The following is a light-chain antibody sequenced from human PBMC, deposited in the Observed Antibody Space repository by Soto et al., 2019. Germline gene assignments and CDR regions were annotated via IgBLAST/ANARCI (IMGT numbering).Light chain of an antibody. CDR3: QQSYSTTIT. J-gene: IGKJ5*01. CDR2: AAS. Sequence: DIPMTQSPSSLSASVGDRVTITCRASQSISSYLNWYQQKPGKAPKLLIYAASSLQSGVPSRFSGSGSGTDVTLTISSLQPEDFATYYCQQSYSTTITFGQGTRLEIK. V-gene: IGKV1-39*01. CDR1: QSISSY.